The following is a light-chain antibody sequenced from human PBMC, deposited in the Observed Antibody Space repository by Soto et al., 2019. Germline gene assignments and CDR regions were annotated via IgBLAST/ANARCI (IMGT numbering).Light chain of an antibody. CDR2: KAS. V-gene: IGKV1-5*03. J-gene: IGKJ1*01. CDR3: QQYNTYWT. CDR1: QTISTW. Sequence: DIQMTQSPSTLSASVGDRVTITCRASQTISTWLAWYQAKPGTAPKLLIYKASNLGSGVPSRFSGSGSGTEFTLTITSLQPDELATYYCQQYNTYWTFGQGTKVEIK.